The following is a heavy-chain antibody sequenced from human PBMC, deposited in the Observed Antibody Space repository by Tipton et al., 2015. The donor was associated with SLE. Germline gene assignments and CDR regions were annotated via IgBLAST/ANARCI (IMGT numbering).Heavy chain of an antibody. Sequence: TLSLTCTVSGGSISSSSYYSGCIRQPPGKGLEWIGHINYGGSTYYKPSLKSRLTISVDTSKNQFSLKLISVTAADTAAYFCARGVVGGYDYFDYWGQGTLVTVSS. D-gene: IGHD5-12*01. CDR2: INYGGST. V-gene: IGHV4-31*03. CDR3: ARGVVGGYDYFDY. J-gene: IGHJ4*02. CDR1: GGSISSSSYY.